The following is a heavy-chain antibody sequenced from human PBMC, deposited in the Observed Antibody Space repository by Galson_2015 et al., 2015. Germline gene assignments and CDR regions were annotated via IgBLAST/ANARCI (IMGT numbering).Heavy chain of an antibody. Sequence: SLRLSCAASGFTFSNSAMSWVRQAPGKGLEWVSGISGSGDSTYYAGAVKGRFTISRDNSKNTLYLQMDSLRAEDTAIYYCAKAYIVVIPDAAYDCWGQGALVTVSS. D-gene: IGHD2-2*01. CDR1: GFTFSNSA. J-gene: IGHJ4*02. V-gene: IGHV3-23*01. CDR3: AKAYIVVIPDAAYDC. CDR2: ISGSGDST.